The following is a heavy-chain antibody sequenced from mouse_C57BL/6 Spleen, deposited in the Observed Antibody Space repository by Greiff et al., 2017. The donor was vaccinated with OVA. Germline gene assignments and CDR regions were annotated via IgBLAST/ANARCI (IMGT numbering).Heavy chain of an antibody. V-gene: IGHV5-4*01. CDR3: ARDEGGYYGSSYVDAMDY. D-gene: IGHD1-1*01. J-gene: IGHJ4*01. Sequence: DVKLVESGGGLVKPGGSLKLSCAASGFTFSSYAMSWVRQTPEKRLEWVATISDGGSYTYYPDNVKGRFTISRDNAKNNLYLQMSHLKSEDTAMYYCARDEGGYYGSSYVDAMDYWGQGTSVTVSS. CDR1: GFTFSSYA. CDR2: ISDGGSYT.